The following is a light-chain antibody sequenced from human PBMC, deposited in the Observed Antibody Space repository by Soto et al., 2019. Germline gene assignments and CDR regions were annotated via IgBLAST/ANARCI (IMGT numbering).Light chain of an antibody. CDR1: SSDVGNYNL. J-gene: IGLJ1*01. Sequence: SALTQPASVSGSPGQSITISCTGTSSDVGNYNLVSWYQQHPGKAPKLMIYEGSKRPSGVSNRFSGSKSGNTASLTISGLQAEDEADYYCCSYAGDSTYVFGTGTKLTVL. CDR3: CSYAGDSTYV. V-gene: IGLV2-23*01. CDR2: EGS.